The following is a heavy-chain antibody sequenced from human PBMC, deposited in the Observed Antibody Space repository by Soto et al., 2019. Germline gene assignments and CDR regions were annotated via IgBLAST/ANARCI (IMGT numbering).Heavy chain of an antibody. CDR2: IFPSDSDT. Sequence: GESLKISCRTSGYRFTSYWIAWVRQMPGKGLEWMGIIFPSDSDTRYSPSFQGQFTISAGRSTSTVFLQWASLKASDTAVYFCARKDKSGYFNWFDPWGQGTLVTSPQ. CDR3: ARKDKSGYFNWFDP. D-gene: IGHD3-22*01. V-gene: IGHV5-51*01. J-gene: IGHJ5*02. CDR1: GYRFTSYW.